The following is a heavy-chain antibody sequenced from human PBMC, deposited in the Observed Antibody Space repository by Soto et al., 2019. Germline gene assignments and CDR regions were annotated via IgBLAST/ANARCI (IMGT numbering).Heavy chain of an antibody. J-gene: IGHJ6*02. CDR1: GGTFSSYA. Sequence: QFQLVQSGAEVKKPGSSVKVSCKGSGGTFSSYAISWVRQAPGRGLEWMGGIITILGTADYAQKFQGRVTITADESTSTAYMELRRLSSEDTAVYYCASHGITGTWVYYYGMDVWGQGTTVTVSS. V-gene: IGHV1-69*11. D-gene: IGHD1-7*01. CDR2: IITILGTA. CDR3: ASHGITGTWVYYYGMDV.